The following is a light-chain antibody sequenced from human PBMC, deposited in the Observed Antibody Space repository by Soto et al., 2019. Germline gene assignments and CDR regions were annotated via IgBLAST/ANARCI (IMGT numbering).Light chain of an antibody. CDR1: PSVSSH. CDR3: QQYHNWPPIT. J-gene: IGKJ5*01. Sequence: ELVMPQSPDPLFVSLGEGATLSCRASPSVSSHLAWYQHKPGQAPRLLIYGASTRASGIPARFSGSGSETDFTLTISSRQSEDSAGYYCQQYHNWPPITFGQGTRLEIK. CDR2: GAS. V-gene: IGKV3-15*01.